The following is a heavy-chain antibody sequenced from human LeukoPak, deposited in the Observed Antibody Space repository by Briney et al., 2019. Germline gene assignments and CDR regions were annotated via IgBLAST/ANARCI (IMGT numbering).Heavy chain of an antibody. J-gene: IGHJ4*02. Sequence: SVKVSCKASGGTFSSYAISWVRQAPGQGLEWMGGIIPIFGTANYAQKFQGRVTITADESASTAYMELSSLRSEDTAVYYCAREGGPYRPLDYSGQGTLVTVAS. CDR1: GGTFSSYA. CDR2: IIPIFGTA. V-gene: IGHV1-69*13. CDR3: AREGGPYRPLDY.